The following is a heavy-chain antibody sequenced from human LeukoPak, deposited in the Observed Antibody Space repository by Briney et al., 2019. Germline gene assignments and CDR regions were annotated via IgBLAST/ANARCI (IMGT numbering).Heavy chain of an antibody. Sequence: RASVKVSCKASGYTFTSYAMSWVRQAPGQGLEWMGWINTNTGNPTYAQGFTGRFVFSLDTSVSTAYLQISSLKAEDTAVYYCARDRSGGWFYYYYYMDVWGKGTTVTVSS. CDR3: ARDRSGGWFYYYYYMDV. CDR1: GYTFTSYA. V-gene: IGHV7-4-1*02. J-gene: IGHJ6*03. CDR2: INTNTGNP. D-gene: IGHD6-19*01.